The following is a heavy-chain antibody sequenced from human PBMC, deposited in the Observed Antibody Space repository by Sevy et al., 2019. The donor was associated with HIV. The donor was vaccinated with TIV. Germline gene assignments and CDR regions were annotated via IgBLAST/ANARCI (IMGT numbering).Heavy chain of an antibody. CDR2: ISGSGVST. J-gene: IGHJ3*02. CDR3: ATSMGGFDAFDI. CDR1: GFTFSSYD. D-gene: IGHD6-25*01. Sequence: GGSLRLSCAASGFTFSSYDMSWVRQAPGKGLEWVSVISGSGVSTYYADSVKGRFTISWDNSKNKLYLQLNSLRAEETAVYYCATSMGGFDAFDIWGQGTMVTVSS. V-gene: IGHV3-23*01.